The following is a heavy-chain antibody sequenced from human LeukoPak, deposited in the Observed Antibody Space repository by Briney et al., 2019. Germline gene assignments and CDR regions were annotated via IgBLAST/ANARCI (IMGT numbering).Heavy chain of an antibody. D-gene: IGHD3-22*01. CDR1: GYTFTGHY. CDR2: INPISGGT. Sequence: ASVKVSCKASGYTFTGHYMHWVRQAPGQGLEWMGWINPISGGTNYAQKFQGSVTMTRDTSISTAYMELSRLRSDDTAVYYCARQVILGYYGMDVWGQGTTVTVSS. V-gene: IGHV1-2*02. CDR3: ARQVILGYYGMDV. J-gene: IGHJ6*02.